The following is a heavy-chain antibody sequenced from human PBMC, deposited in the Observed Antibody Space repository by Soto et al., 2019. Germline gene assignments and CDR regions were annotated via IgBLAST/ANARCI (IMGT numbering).Heavy chain of an antibody. CDR1: GFTVSSNY. V-gene: IGHV3-53*01. Sequence: QPGGSLRLSCAASGFTVSSNYMSWVRQAPGKGLEWVSVIYSGGSTYYADSVKGRFTISRDNSKNTLYLQMNSLRAEDTAVYYCARWSGTHGFPAAFDYWGQGTLVTVS. CDR2: IYSGGST. CDR3: ARWSGTHGFPAAFDY. J-gene: IGHJ4*02. D-gene: IGHD2-8*01.